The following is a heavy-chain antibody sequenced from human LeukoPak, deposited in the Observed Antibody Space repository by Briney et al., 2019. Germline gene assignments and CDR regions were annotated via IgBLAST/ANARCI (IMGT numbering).Heavy chain of an antibody. V-gene: IGHV3-21*01. J-gene: IGHJ4*02. CDR1: GFTFSSYS. CDR3: ARGEYGSGSYHIDY. D-gene: IGHD3-10*01. CDR2: ISGTSSYI. Sequence: GGSLRLSCAASGFTFSSYSMNWVRQAPGKGLEWVPFISGTSSYIYYADSVKGRFTISRDNAKNSLYLQMNSLRAEDTAVYYCARGEYGSGSYHIDYWGQGTLVTVSS.